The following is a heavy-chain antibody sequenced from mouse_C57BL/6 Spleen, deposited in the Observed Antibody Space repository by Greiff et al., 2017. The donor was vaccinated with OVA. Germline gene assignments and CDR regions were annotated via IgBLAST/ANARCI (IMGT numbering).Heavy chain of an antibody. CDR1: GFNIKDYY. V-gene: IGHV14-1*01. CDR3: TIYYGNYVDLAWFAY. CDR2: IDPEDGDT. J-gene: IGHJ3*01. Sequence: VQLQQSGAELVRPGASVKLSCTASGFNIKDYYMHWVKQRPEQGLEWIGRIDPEDGDTEYAPTFPGKATMTADTASNTAYLQLSSLTSEDTAVYYCTIYYGNYVDLAWFAYWGQGTLVTVSA. D-gene: IGHD2-1*01.